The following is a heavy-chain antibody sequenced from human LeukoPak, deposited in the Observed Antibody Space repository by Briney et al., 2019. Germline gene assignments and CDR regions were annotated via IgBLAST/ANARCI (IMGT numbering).Heavy chain of an antibody. Sequence: GGSLRLSCVASGFTFSSYSMHWVRQAPGKGLEWVAVISYDGSNKYYADSVKGRFTISRDNSKNTLYLQMSSLRAEDTAVYYCATDRGWRTSGYYLYYFEYWGQGTLVTFSS. V-gene: IGHV3-30-3*01. CDR1: GFTFSSYS. CDR2: ISYDGSNK. D-gene: IGHD3-3*01. CDR3: ATDRGWRTSGYYLYYFEY. J-gene: IGHJ4*02.